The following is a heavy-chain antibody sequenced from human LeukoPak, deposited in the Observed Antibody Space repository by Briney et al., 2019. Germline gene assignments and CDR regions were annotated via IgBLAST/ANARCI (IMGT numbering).Heavy chain of an antibody. J-gene: IGHJ6*03. D-gene: IGHD2-15*01. Sequence: KASETLSLTCTVSGGSIGSYYWSWIRQPPGKGLEWIGYIYDSGSTNYNPSLKSRVTISVDTSKNQFSLKLSSVTAADTAVYYCARGYCSGGSCYSYYYYNYMDVWGKGTTVTVSS. CDR2: IYDSGST. CDR1: GGSIGSYY. CDR3: ARGYCSGGSCYSYYYYNYMDV. V-gene: IGHV4-59*12.